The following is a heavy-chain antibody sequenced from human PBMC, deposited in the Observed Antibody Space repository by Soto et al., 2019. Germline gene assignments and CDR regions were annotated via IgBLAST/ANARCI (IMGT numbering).Heavy chain of an antibody. CDR1: GYTFTSYY. J-gene: IGHJ4*02. Sequence: ASVKVSCKASGYTFTSYYMHWVRQAPGQRLEWMGWINAGNGNTKYSQKFQGRVTITRDTSASTAYMELSSLRSEDTAVYYCARGDSSSWYMFDYWGQGTLVTVPQ. CDR2: INAGNGNT. CDR3: ARGDSSSWYMFDY. D-gene: IGHD6-13*01. V-gene: IGHV1-3*01.